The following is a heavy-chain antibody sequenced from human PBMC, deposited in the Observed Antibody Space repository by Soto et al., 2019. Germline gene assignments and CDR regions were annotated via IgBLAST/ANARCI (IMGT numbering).Heavy chain of an antibody. J-gene: IGHJ4*02. Sequence: EVQLLESGGGLVQPGGSLRLSCAASGFTFTTYAMSWVRRAPGKELEWVSAISGSGGSTYYTDSLKGRFTISSDNSKNTLYLQKNRLRAEDTAVYYCAKNWDTTFSSSSHWGQGTLVTVSS. CDR3: AKNWDTTFSSSSH. CDR2: ISGSGGST. D-gene: IGHD6-6*01. V-gene: IGHV3-23*01. CDR1: GFTFTTYA.